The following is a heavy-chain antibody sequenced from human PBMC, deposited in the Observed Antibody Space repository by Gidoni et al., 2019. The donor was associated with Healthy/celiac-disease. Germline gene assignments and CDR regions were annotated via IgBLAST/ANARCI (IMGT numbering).Heavy chain of an antibody. Sequence: HVQLQESGPGLVKPSETLSLTCTVSGYSISSGYYWGWIRHPPGKGLEWIGSIYHSGSTYYNPSLKSRVTISVDTSKNQFSLKLSSVTAADTAVYYCARGQTTVTTGVVFDPWGQGTLVTVSS. V-gene: IGHV4-38-2*02. J-gene: IGHJ5*02. CDR3: ARGQTTVTTGVVFDP. CDR1: GYSISSGYY. D-gene: IGHD4-17*01. CDR2: IYHSGST.